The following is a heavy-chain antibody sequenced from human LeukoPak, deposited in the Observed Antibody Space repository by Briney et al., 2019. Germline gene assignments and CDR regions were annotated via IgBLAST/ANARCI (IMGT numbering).Heavy chain of an antibody. Sequence: SETLSLTCTVSGGSISSYYWSWIRQPPGKGLEWIAFMYCSGNTNYNPSLKSRVTISVDTSKNQLSLKLSSATAADTAVYYCARGSSGWYLEYWGQGTLVTVSS. J-gene: IGHJ4*02. V-gene: IGHV4-59*01. CDR2: MYCSGNT. CDR1: GGSISSYY. CDR3: ARGSSGWYLEY. D-gene: IGHD6-19*01.